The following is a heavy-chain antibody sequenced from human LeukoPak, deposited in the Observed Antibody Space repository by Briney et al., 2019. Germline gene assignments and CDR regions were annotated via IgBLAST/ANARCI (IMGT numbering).Heavy chain of an antibody. V-gene: IGHV3-9*03. D-gene: IGHD3-10*01. J-gene: IGHJ4*02. Sequence: PGGSLRLSCAGSGFTFDDYAMHWVRQAPGKGLEWVSGISWNSGNIGYADSVKGRFIVSRDNAKNFLYLQMNSLRDEDMALYYCAKGRSGYYYGSGPLDYWGQGTLVTVSS. CDR2: ISWNSGNI. CDR3: AKGRSGYYYGSGPLDY. CDR1: GFTFDDYA.